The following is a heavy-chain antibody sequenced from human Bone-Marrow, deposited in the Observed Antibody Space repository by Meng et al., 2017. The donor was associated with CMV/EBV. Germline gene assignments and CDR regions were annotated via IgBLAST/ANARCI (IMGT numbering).Heavy chain of an antibody. V-gene: IGHV1-69*02. CDR3: ARSRVGAWTWFDP. CDR1: GYTFTGYY. D-gene: IGHD1-26*01. CDR2: IIPILGIA. J-gene: IGHJ5*02. Sequence: SVKVSCKASGYTFTGYYMHWVRQAPGQGLEWMGRIIPILGIANYAQKFQGRVTITADKSTSTAYMELSSLRSEDTAVYYCARSRVGAWTWFDPWGQGNLVHVYS.